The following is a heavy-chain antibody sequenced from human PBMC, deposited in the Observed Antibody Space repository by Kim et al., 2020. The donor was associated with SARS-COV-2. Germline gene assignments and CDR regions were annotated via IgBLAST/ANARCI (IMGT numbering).Heavy chain of an antibody. CDR1: GFTLTNSA. D-gene: IGHD2-21*01. V-gene: IGHV3-23*03. CDR3: ATYSGRRFAF. J-gene: IGHJ4*02. CDR2: IYNTDTT. Sequence: GGSLRLSCEASGFTLTNSAMSWVRQAPGKGLDCVAVIYNTDTTYYPDSVRGRISISRDNSKNTLYLQLDILRAEDTALYYCATYSGRRFAFWGQGTPVTVSS.